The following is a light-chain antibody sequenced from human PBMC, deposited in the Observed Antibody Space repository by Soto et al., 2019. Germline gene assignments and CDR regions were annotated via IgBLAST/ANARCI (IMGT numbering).Light chain of an antibody. CDR1: QTVRNN. CDR2: DAS. CDR3: LHYKDWPRWT. V-gene: IGKV3-15*01. J-gene: IGKJ1*01. Sequence: EVVLTQSPGTLSLSPGERATLSCRASQTVRNNYLAWYQQKPGQAPRLLIYDASTRATGIPARFSGSGSGTEFILTISGLQSEDFAVYYCLHYKDWPRWTFGQGTKVDIK.